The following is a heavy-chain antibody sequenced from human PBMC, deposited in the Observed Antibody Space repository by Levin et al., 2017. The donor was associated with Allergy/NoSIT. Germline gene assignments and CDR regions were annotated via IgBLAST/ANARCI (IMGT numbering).Heavy chain of an antibody. D-gene: IGHD6-13*01. J-gene: IGHJ4*02. Sequence: GASVKVSCAASGFSFSSYAMSWVRQAPGKGLEWVSSISGSGGTTYYADSVKGRFTISRDNSKNTLCLQMNSLRAGDTAVYYCAKARSWYPQFDYWGQGALVTVSS. CDR2: ISGSGGTT. V-gene: IGHV3-23*01. CDR1: GFSFSSYA. CDR3: AKARSWYPQFDY.